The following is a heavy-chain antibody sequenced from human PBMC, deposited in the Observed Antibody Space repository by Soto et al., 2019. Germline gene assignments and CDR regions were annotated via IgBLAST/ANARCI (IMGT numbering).Heavy chain of an antibody. D-gene: IGHD2-2*01. CDR3: ARRYCSSTSCYGLYNWFDP. V-gene: IGHV4-31*03. CDR1: GGSISSGGYY. Sequence: QVQLQESGPGLVKPSQTLSLTCTVSGGSISSGGYYWSWIRQHPGKGLEWIGYIYYSGSTYYNPSLKSRVTTSVDTSKNQFSLKLSSVTAADTAVYYCARRYCSSTSCYGLYNWFDPWGQGTLVTVSS. J-gene: IGHJ5*02. CDR2: IYYSGST.